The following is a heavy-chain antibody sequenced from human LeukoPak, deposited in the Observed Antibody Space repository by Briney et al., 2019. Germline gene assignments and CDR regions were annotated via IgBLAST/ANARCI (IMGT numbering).Heavy chain of an antibody. CDR2: ISAYNGNT. Sequence: ASVKVSCKASGYTFTSYGISWVRQAPGQGLEWMGWISAYNGNTNYAQKLQGRVTMTTDTSTSTAYMELRSLRSDDTVVYYCARFVVVVPAARPAGGRPYYYYMGVWGKGTTVTVSS. D-gene: IGHD2-2*01. CDR3: ARFVVVVPAARPAGGRPYYYYMGV. J-gene: IGHJ6*03. CDR1: GYTFTSYG. V-gene: IGHV1-18*01.